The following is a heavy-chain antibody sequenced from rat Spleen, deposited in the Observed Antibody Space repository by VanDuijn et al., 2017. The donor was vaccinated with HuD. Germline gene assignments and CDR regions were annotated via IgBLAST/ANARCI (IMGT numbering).Heavy chain of an antibody. D-gene: IGHD1-5*01. CDR3: TREGDIRASYVMDA. Sequence: EVQLVESGGGLVQPGRSLKLSCAASGFTFSNYYMAWVRQAPTKGLDWVAYISTGGTNTYYRDSVKGRFTISRDNAKSTLFLQMNSLRSEDTATYYCTREGDIRASYVMDAWGQGTSVTVSS. J-gene: IGHJ4*01. CDR2: ISTGGTNT. CDR1: GFTFSNYY. V-gene: IGHV5-27*01.